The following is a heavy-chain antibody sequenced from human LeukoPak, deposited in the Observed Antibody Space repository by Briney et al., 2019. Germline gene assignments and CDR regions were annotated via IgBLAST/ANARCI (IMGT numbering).Heavy chain of an antibody. CDR2: ISSRGSSI. J-gene: IGHJ3*02. V-gene: IGHV3-48*03. Sequence: GGSLRLSCAASGFTFSSFEMNWVRQAPGKGLEWISYISSRGSSIYYADSVKGRFTISRDNAKNSLYLQMNSLRAEDTAVYYCARELMRDLAAFDIWGQGTMVTVSS. CDR3: ARELMRDLAAFDI. CDR1: GFTFSSFE. D-gene: IGHD3-16*01.